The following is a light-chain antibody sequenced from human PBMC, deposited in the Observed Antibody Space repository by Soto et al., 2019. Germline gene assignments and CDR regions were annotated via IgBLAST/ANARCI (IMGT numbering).Light chain of an antibody. J-gene: IGLJ1*01. CDR1: SSDVGGYNY. CDR2: DVS. CDR3: SSYTSSSTYV. V-gene: IGLV2-14*01. Sequence: LTQPASVSGSPGQSITISCTGTSSDVGGYNYVSWYQQHPGKVPKLMIYDVSNRPSGVSNRFSGSKSGNTASLTISGLQGEDEADYYCSSYTSSSTYVFGTGTKVTVL.